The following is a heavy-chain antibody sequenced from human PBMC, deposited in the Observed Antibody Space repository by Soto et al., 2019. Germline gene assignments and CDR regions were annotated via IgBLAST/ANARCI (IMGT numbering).Heavy chain of an antibody. CDR1: GGSISSYY. CDR2: IYYSGST. D-gene: IGHD2-21*02. CDR3: ASQYCGGDSHSCFDP. V-gene: IGHV4-59*01. J-gene: IGHJ5*02. Sequence: PSETLSLTCTVSGGSISSYYWSWIRQPPGKGLEWIGYIYYSGSTNYNPSLKSRVTISVDTSKNQFSLKLSSVTAADTAVYYCASQYCGGDSHSCFDPWGQGTLVTVS.